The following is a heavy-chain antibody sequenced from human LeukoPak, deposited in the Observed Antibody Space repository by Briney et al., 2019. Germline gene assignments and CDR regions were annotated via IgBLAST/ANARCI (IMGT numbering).Heavy chain of an antibody. CDR2: IYYSGST. J-gene: IGHJ4*02. V-gene: IGHV4-59*01. CDR3: ARGGGYSGYANY. CDR1: GGSICSYY. D-gene: IGHD5-12*01. Sequence: SETLSLTCTVSGGSICSYYWSWIRQPPGKGLEWIGYIYYSGSTNYNPSLKSRVTISVDTSKNEFSLKLNSVTAADTAVYYCARGGGYSGYANYWGQGTLVTVSS.